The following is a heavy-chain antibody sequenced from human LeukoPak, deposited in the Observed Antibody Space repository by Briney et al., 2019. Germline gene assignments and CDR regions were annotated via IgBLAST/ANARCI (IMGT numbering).Heavy chain of an antibody. V-gene: IGHV1-2*02. CDR2: INPNSGGT. Sequence: ASVKVSCKASDYTFTCYYMHWVRQAPGQGLEWMGWINPNSGGTHYAPKFQGRVTMTRDTSISTAYMELSRLRSDDTAVYYCARGPYVPFPNWYFDLWGRGTLVTVSS. CDR1: DYTFTCYY. CDR3: ARGPYVPFPNWYFDL. D-gene: IGHD3-10*02. J-gene: IGHJ2*01.